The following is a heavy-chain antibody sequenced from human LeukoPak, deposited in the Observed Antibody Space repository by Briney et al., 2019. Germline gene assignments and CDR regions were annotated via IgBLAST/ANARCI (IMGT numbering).Heavy chain of an antibody. CDR1: GGTFSSYA. D-gene: IGHD2-2*02. Sequence: ASVKVSCKASGGTFSSYAISWVRQAPGQGLEWMGGIIPIFGTANYAQKFQGRVTITTDESTSTAYMELSSLRSEDTAVYYCARERSVVVPAAINWFDPWGQGTLVTVSS. J-gene: IGHJ5*02. CDR3: ARERSVVVPAAINWFDP. CDR2: IIPIFGTA. V-gene: IGHV1-69*05.